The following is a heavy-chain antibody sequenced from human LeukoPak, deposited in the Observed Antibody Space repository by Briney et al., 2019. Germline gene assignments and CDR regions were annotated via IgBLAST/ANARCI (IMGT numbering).Heavy chain of an antibody. Sequence: GASVKVSCRASGYTFTSYGISWVRQAPGQGLEWMGWISAYNGNTNYAQKLQGRVTMTTDTSTSTAYMELRSLRSDDTAVYYCARGGGSYSLASYYHYGMDVWGQGTTVTVSS. D-gene: IGHD1-26*01. V-gene: IGHV1-18*01. CDR1: GYTFTSYG. CDR2: ISAYNGNT. J-gene: IGHJ6*02. CDR3: ARGGGSYSLASYYHYGMDV.